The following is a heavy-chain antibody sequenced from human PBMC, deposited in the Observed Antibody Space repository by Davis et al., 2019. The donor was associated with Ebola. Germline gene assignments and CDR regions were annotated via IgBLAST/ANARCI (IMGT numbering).Heavy chain of an antibody. J-gene: IGHJ3*02. V-gene: IGHV4-39*01. CDR2: IYYSGST. D-gene: IGHD1-26*01. Sequence: MPSETLSLTCTVSGGSISSSSYYWGWIRQPPGKGLEWIGSIYYSGSTYYNPSLKSRVTISVDTSKNQFSLKLSSVTAADTAVYYCARPREGAFDIWGQGTMVTVSS. CDR3: ARPREGAFDI. CDR1: GGSISSSSYY.